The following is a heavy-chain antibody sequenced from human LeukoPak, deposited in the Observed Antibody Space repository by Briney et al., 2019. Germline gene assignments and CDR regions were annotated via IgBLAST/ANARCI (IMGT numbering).Heavy chain of an antibody. CDR3: ARDMGGGYCSSTSCYFGVDV. Sequence: PSETLSLTCTVSGGSISSYYWSWIRQPAGKGLEWIGRIYTSGSTNYNPSLKSRVTMSVDTSKNQFSLKLSSVTAADTAVYYCARDMGGGYCSSTSCYFGVDVLGKGTTVTVSS. CDR1: GGSISSYY. D-gene: IGHD2-2*03. J-gene: IGHJ6*04. V-gene: IGHV4-4*07. CDR2: IYTSGST.